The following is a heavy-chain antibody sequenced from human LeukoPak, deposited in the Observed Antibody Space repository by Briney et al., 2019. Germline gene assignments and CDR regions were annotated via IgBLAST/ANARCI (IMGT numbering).Heavy chain of an antibody. CDR1: GDSISSYY. D-gene: IGHD6-13*01. CDR3: ATGYSSTWYYFDY. Sequence: SETLSLTCTVSGDSISSYYWSWIRQPPGKGLEWIGYIYHSGGTNHNPSLKSRATISADTSKDQFSLKLASVTAADTAVYYCATGYSSTWYYFDYWGQGTLVTVSS. V-gene: IGHV4-59*01. CDR2: IYHSGGT. J-gene: IGHJ4*02.